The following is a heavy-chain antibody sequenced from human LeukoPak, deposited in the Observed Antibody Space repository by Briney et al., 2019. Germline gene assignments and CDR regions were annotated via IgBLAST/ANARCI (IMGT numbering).Heavy chain of an antibody. V-gene: IGHV3-74*01. J-gene: IGHJ4*02. Sequence: GGSLRLSCAASGFTFSSYWMHWVRQSPGKGLVWVSRINSDGSSTSYADSVRGRFSISRDNAKNTLYLQMNSLRAEDTAVYYCARGLSGYASSLGYWGQGTLVTVSA. CDR2: INSDGSST. CDR3: ARGLSGYASSLGY. CDR1: GFTFSSYW. D-gene: IGHD6-6*01.